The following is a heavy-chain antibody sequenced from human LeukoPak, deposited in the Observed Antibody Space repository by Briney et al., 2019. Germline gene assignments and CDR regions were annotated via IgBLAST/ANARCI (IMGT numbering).Heavy chain of an antibody. J-gene: IGHJ4*02. V-gene: IGHV6-1*01. CDR3: ARKNRGSYYDY. Sequence: SQTLSLTCAISGDSVSSNSAAWNCNGPAQSRDLEWLGRTYYRSKWYNDYAVSVKSRITINPHTSKDQFSLQLNSVTPEDTAVYYCARKNRGSYYDYGGQGTLVTVSS. CDR1: GDSVSSNSAA. D-gene: IGHD1-26*01. CDR2: TYYRSKWYN.